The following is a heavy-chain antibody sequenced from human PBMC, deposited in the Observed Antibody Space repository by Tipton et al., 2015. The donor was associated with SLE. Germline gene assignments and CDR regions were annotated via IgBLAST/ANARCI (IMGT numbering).Heavy chain of an antibody. CDR2: LNSDGSNT. V-gene: IGHV3-74*01. J-gene: IGHJ4*02. CDR1: GFSFSSYW. CDR3: ASGSVQGVIVDY. Sequence: LRLSCAASGFSFSSYWMNWVRQAPGKGLVWVSRLNSDGSNTRYADSVKGRFTISRDNAKNTLYLQMNSLRAEDTAVYYCASGSVQGVIVDYWGQGTLVTVSS. D-gene: IGHD3-10*01.